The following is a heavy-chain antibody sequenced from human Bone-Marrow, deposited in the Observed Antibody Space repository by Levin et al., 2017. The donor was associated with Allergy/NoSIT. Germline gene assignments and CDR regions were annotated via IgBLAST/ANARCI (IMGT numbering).Heavy chain of an antibody. D-gene: IGHD6-13*01. CDR3: ARGGSSSWYYYYGMDV. Sequence: SETLSLTCAVYGGSFSGYYWSWIRQPPGKGLEWIGEINHSGSTNYNPSLKSRVTISVDTSKNQFSLKLSSVTAADTAVYYCARGGSSSWYYYYGMDVWGQGTTVTVSS. CDR2: INHSGST. V-gene: IGHV4-34*01. CDR1: GGSFSGYY. J-gene: IGHJ6*02.